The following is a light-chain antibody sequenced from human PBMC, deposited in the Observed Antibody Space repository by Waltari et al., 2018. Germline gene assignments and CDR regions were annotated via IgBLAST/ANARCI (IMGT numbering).Light chain of an antibody. CDR3: SSYTSSSTRV. CDR1: SGHLGGYPY. Sequence: QYDLTQPASVSGSPGQRITIPCTGPSGHLGGYPYDSWYQQYPGKAPKLMIYDVSDRPSGVSNRFSASKSGNTASLTISGLQDEDEADYYCSSYTSSSTRVFGGGTKVTVL. J-gene: IGLJ3*02. CDR2: DVS. V-gene: IGLV2-14*01.